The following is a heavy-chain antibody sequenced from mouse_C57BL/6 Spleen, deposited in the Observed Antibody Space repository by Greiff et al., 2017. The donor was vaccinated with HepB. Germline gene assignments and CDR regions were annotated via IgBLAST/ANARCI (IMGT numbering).Heavy chain of an antibody. CDR3: ARDTITAVVFDY. D-gene: IGHD1-1*01. J-gene: IGHJ2*01. Sequence: VQVVESGPELVKPGASVKISCKASGYAFSSSWMNWVKQRPGKGLEWIGRIYPGDGDTNYNGKFKGKATLTADKSSSTAYMQLSSLTSEDSAVYFCARDTITAVVFDYWGQGTTLTVSS. CDR2: IYPGDGDT. CDR1: GYAFSSSW. V-gene: IGHV1-82*01.